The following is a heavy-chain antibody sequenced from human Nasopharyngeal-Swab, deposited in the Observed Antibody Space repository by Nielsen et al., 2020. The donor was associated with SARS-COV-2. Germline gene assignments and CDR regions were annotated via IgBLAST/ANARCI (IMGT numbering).Heavy chain of an antibody. D-gene: IGHD2-2*01. J-gene: IGHJ5*02. CDR2: IKSKTDGGTT. Sequence: WIRQPPGKGLEWVGRIKSKTDGGTTDYAAPVKGRFTISRDDSKNTLYLQMNSLKTEDTAVYYCTTVRFHRSSTSCYRWFDPWGQGTLVTVSS. CDR3: TTVRFHRSSTSCYRWFDP. V-gene: IGHV3-15*01.